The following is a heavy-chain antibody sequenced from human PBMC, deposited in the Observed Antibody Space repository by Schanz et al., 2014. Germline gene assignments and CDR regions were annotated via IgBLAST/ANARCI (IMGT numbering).Heavy chain of an antibody. CDR3: ARFLARYQYYGVDV. D-gene: IGHD3-3*01. CDR2: ISGSSIHK. V-gene: IGHV3-11*05. J-gene: IGHJ6*02. Sequence: QVQLVESGGGVVQPGGSLRLSCAASGFTFSDYYMSWIRQAPGKGLEWVSYISGSSIHKNYADSVKGRFSISRDNGETSVYLQINSLRVEDTAVYYCARFLARYQYYGVDVWGQGTTVIVSS. CDR1: GFTFSDYY.